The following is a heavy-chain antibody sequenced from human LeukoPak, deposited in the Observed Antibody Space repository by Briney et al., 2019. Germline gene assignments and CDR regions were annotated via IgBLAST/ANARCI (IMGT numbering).Heavy chain of an antibody. V-gene: IGHV6-1*01. CDR1: GDSVSSNSAI. J-gene: IGHJ3*02. CDR3: ARVALGSCTDSACYSRTFDI. Sequence: SQTLSLACAISGDSVSSNSAIWSWIRQSPSRGLEWLGRTYYRSKWYSDSALSLKGRISINPDTSKNQFSLQLTSVTPEDSAVYYCARVALGSCTDSACYSRTFDIWGQGTMVTVSS. CDR2: TYYRSKWYS. D-gene: IGHD2-8*01.